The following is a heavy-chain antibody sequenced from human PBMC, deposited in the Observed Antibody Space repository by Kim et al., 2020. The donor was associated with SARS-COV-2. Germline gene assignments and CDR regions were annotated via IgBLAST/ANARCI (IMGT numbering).Heavy chain of an antibody. CDR3: AAAGVVGATTDAFDI. Sequence: GGSLRLSCAASGFTFSSYSMNWVRQAPGKGLEWVSSISSSSSYIYYADSVKGRFTISRDNAKNSLYLQMNSLRAEDTAVYYCAAAGVVGATTDAFDIWGQGTMVTVSS. V-gene: IGHV3-21*01. CDR1: GFTFSSYS. CDR2: ISSSSSYI. D-gene: IGHD1-26*01. J-gene: IGHJ3*02.